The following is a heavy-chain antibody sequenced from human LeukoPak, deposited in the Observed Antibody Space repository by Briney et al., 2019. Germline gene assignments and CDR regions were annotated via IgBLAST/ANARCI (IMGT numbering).Heavy chain of an antibody. V-gene: IGHV4-59*01. CDR3: ASSYYYFWSDTYYFEY. J-gene: IGHJ4*02. D-gene: IGHD3-3*01. CDR2: IYNTGST. CDR1: GGSISGYY. Sequence: SETLSLTCTVSGGSISGYYWSWIRQPPGQGLEWIGYIYNTGSTNYKSSLKSRVTMSLDTSKNQFSLRLNSVTAADTAVYYCASSYYYFWSDTYYFEYWGQGTLVTVSS.